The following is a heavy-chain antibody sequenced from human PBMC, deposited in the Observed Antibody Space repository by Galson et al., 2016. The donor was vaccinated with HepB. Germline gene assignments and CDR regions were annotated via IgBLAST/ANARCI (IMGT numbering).Heavy chain of an antibody. J-gene: IGHJ3*02. CDR2: IFWDDDE. Sequence: PALVTPTQTLTLTCTFSGFSLSTSGVGVGWFRQPPGKALQWLALIFWDDDEHYSPSLRSRLTITKHTSKNQVVLTMTNMDRLDTAAYCCWHISFDYDSWNYRYIRKFAFDIWGQGTMVAVSS. CDR1: GFSLSTSGVG. V-gene: IGHV2-5*02. CDR3: WHISFDYDSWNYRYIRKFAFDI. D-gene: IGHD3-22*01.